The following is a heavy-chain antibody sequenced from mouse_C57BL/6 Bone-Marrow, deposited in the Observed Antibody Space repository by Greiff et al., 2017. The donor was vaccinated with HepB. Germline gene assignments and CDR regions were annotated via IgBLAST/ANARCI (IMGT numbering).Heavy chain of an antibody. J-gene: IGHJ4*01. CDR2: IWWDDDK. Sequence: QVQLKESGPGILQPSQTLSLTCSFSGFSLSTFGMGVGWIRQPSGKGLDWLAHIWWDDDKYYNPALKSRHTISKDTSKNQVFLQIANVDTADTATYYCARIALWNGVYGYDGAMDYWGQGTSVTVSS. D-gene: IGHD2-2*01. CDR3: ARIALWNGVYGYDGAMDY. CDR1: GFSLSTFGMG. V-gene: IGHV8-8*01.